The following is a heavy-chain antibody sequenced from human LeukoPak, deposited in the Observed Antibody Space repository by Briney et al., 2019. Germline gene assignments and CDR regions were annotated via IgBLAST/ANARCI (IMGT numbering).Heavy chain of an antibody. D-gene: IGHD6-13*01. Sequence: GGSLRLSCAASGFIFSTFGMHWVRQAPGKGLEWVAFIQFDGSDEHYADSVKGRFTISRDNSKNTLYLQMNSLRAEDTAIYFCAKGGSSTWTTFDYWGQGTLVTVSS. CDR1: GFIFSTFG. V-gene: IGHV3-30*02. J-gene: IGHJ4*02. CDR3: AKGGSSTWTTFDY. CDR2: IQFDGSDE.